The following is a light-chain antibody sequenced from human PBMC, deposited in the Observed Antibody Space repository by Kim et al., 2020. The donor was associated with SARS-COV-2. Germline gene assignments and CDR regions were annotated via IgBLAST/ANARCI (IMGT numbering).Light chain of an antibody. V-gene: IGKV3-20*01. J-gene: IGKJ3*01. CDR3: QQYGSSPRFT. CDR2: GAS. Sequence: PGERSTLSCRASQSVSSSYLAWYQQKPGQAPRLLIYGASSRATGIPDRFSGSGSGTDFTLTISRLEPEDFAVYYCQQYGSSPRFTFGPGTKVDIK. CDR1: QSVSSSY.